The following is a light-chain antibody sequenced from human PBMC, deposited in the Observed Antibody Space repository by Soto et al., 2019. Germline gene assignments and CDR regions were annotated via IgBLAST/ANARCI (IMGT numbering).Light chain of an antibody. V-gene: IGKV3-11*01. CDR1: QSVASL. Sequence: EIVLTQSPATLSLSPGERATLSCRASQSVASLLAWYQQNPGQAPRLLIYDASNRATGIPARFSGSGSGTDFTLTISSLEPEDFAVYYCQQRSSWPLTFGGGTKVDI. CDR3: QQRSSWPLT. CDR2: DAS. J-gene: IGKJ4*01.